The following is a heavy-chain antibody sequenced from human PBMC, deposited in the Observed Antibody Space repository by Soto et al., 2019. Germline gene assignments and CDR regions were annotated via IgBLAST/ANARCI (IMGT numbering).Heavy chain of an antibody. CDR2: IKQVGSEK. V-gene: IGHV3-7*01. Sequence: GGSLRLSCAASGFTFSSYWMSWVRQAPGKGLEWVANIKQVGSEKYYVDSVKGRFTISRDNAKNSLYLQMNSLRAEDTAVYYCARAYDFWSLYCFDYWGQGTLVTVSS. D-gene: IGHD3-3*01. CDR1: GFTFSSYW. J-gene: IGHJ4*02. CDR3: ARAYDFWSLYCFDY.